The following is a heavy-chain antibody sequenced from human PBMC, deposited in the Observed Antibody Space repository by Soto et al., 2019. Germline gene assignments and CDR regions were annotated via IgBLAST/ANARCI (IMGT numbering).Heavy chain of an antibody. Sequence: PGGSLRLSCAASGFTFSSYSMNWVRQAPGKGLEWVSSLSSSSGHIYYADSVKGRFTISRDNAKNSLYLQMNSLRAEGTAVYYCVRHWLATREFDYWGQGTLVTVSS. CDR3: VRHWLATREFDY. CDR1: GFTFSSYS. J-gene: IGHJ4*02. CDR2: LSSSSGHI. D-gene: IGHD1-26*01. V-gene: IGHV3-21*01.